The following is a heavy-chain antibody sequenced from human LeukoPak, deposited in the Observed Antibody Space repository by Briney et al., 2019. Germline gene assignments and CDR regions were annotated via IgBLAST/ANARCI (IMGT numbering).Heavy chain of an antibody. V-gene: IGHV3-30-3*01. CDR3: ARDQSRGQWLLIY. CDR2: ISYDGSNK. CDR1: GFTFSSYA. D-gene: IGHD3-22*01. J-gene: IGHJ4*02. Sequence: PGRSLRLSCAASGFTFSSYAMHWVRQAPGEGLEWVAVISYDGSNKYYADSVKGRFTISRDNSKNTLYLQMNSLRAEDTAVYYCARDQSRGQWLLIYWGQGTLVTVSS.